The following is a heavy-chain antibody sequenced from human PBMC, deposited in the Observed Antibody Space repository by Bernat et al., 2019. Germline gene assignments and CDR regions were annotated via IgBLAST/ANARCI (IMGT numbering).Heavy chain of an antibody. CDR2: ISAGGGNT. Sequence: EVQLLESGGGLVQPGGSLRLSCAASVFTFTDYAMNWVRQAPGKRLEWVSRISAGGGNTFYADSVMGRLTIASDISENTLYLQMNSQRAEDTAVYYCAKAESDSSGVDYWGQGTLVTVSS. V-gene: IGHV3-23*01. CDR1: VFTFTDYA. J-gene: IGHJ4*02. D-gene: IGHD6-19*01. CDR3: AKAESDSSGVDY.